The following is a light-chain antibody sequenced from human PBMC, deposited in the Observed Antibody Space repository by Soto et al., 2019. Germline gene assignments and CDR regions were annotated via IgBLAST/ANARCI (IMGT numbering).Light chain of an antibody. CDR2: EGY. J-gene: IGLJ2*01. CDR1: SSDVGTYSL. V-gene: IGLV2-23*01. CDR3: CSFAGRDTLL. Sequence: QSALTQPASVSGSPGQSITFSCTGTSSDVGTYSLVSWYQHHPGEAPKVIIYEGYKRPSGVSNRFSGSRSGNAVSLTISGLQAEEEADYYCCSFAGRDTLLFGGGTKLTVL.